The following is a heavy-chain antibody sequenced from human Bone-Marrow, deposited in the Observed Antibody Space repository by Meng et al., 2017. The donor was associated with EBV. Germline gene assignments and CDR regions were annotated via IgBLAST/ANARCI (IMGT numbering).Heavy chain of an antibody. CDR3: ARESRGWFDP. V-gene: IGHV3-21*01. CDR1: GFTFSSYS. J-gene: IGHJ5*02. CDR2: ISSSSYI. Sequence: EVRVVESGGGLVKPGGSPRLSCAASGFTFSSYSMNWVRQAPGKGLEWVSSISSSSYIYYADSVKGRFTISRDNAKNSLYLQMNSLRAEDTAVYYCARESRGWFDPWGQGTLVTVSS.